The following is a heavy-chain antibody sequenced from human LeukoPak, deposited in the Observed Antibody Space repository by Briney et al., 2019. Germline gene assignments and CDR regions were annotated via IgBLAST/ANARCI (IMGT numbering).Heavy chain of an antibody. CDR2: VYTSGST. Sequence: SEILSLTCTVSGGSISSYYWSWIRQPPGKGLEWIGRVYTSGSTNYNPSLKSRVTMSVDTSKNQFSLKLSSVTAADTAVYYCARDCSTARTPGWFDPWGQGTLVTVSS. CDR1: GGSISSYY. D-gene: IGHD6-6*01. CDR3: ARDCSTARTPGWFDP. V-gene: IGHV4-4*07. J-gene: IGHJ5*02.